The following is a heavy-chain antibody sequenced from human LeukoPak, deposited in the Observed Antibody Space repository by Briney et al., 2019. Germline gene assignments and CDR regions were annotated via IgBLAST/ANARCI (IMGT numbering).Heavy chain of an antibody. D-gene: IGHD3-16*01. CDR2: TRNKANSYTT. Sequence: PGGSLRLSCAASGFTFSSYAMSWVRQAPGKGLEWVGRTRNKANSYTTEYAASVKGRFTISRDDSKNSLYLQMNSLKTEDTAVYYCAREEWGNLDWGQGTLVTVSS. CDR3: AREEWGNLD. J-gene: IGHJ4*02. CDR1: GFTFSSYA. V-gene: IGHV3-72*01.